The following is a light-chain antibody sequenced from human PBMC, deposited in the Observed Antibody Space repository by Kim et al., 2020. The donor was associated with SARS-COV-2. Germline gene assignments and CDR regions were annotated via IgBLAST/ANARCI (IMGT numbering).Light chain of an antibody. J-gene: IGKJ1*01. CDR3: MQGTHWPPVQAPWT. CDR2: KVS. CDR1: QSLVYSDGNTY. V-gene: IGKV2-30*01. Sequence: DVVMTQSPLSLPVTLGQPASISCRSSQSLVYSDGNTYLNWFQQRPGQSPRRLIYKVSNRDSGVPDRFSGSGSGTDFTLKISRVEAEDVGVYYCMQGTHWPPVQAPWTLGQGTKVDIK.